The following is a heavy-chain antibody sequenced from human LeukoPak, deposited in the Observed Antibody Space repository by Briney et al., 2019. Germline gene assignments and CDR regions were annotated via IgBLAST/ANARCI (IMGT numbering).Heavy chain of an antibody. V-gene: IGHV3-30-3*01. J-gene: IGHJ4*02. CDR1: GFTFSSYA. CDR2: ISYDGSNK. CDR3: AREGVTAELDY. D-gene: IGHD5-18*01. Sequence: GGSLRLSCAASGFTFSSYAMHWVRQAPGKGLEWVAVISYDGSNKYYADSVKGRFTISRDNSKNTLYLQMNSLRAEDTAVYYCAREGVTAELDYWGQGTLVTVSS.